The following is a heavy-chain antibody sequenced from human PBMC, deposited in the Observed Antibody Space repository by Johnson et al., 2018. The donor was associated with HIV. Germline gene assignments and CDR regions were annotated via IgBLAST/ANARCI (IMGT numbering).Heavy chain of an antibody. CDR1: GFTFSDYY. CDR3: ARPVVAVASTHHAFDI. D-gene: IGHD6-19*01. CDR2: IGTAGDT. V-gene: IGHV3-13*01. J-gene: IGHJ3*02. Sequence: VQLVESGGGLVKPGGSLRLSCAASGFTFSDYYMSWIRQAPGKGLEWVSGIGTAGDTHYPGSVKGRFTISRENAKNSLYLQMNSLRAGDTAVYYCARPVVAVASTHHAFDIWGQGTMVTVSS.